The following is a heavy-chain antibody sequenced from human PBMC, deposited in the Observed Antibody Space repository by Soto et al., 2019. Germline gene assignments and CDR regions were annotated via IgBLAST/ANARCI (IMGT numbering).Heavy chain of an antibody. CDR2: IKQDGSEK. V-gene: IGHV3-7*01. J-gene: IGHJ4*02. CDR3: AKDAPYFDY. CDR1: GFTFSNYW. Sequence: SLRLSCAASGFTFSNYWMSWVRQAPGKGLEWVANIKQDGSEKYYVDSVKGRFTISRDNAKNSLYLQMNGLRAEDTAVYYCAKDAPYFDYWGQGTLVTVSS.